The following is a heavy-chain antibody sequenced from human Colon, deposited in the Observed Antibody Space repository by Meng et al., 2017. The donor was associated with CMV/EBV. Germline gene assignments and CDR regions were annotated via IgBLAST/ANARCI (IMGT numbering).Heavy chain of an antibody. J-gene: IGHJ6*02. Sequence: SCAASGFSFSGYAMHWVRQPPGKGLEWVALISYDGDNKFYTDSVKGRFTISRDNSKNTLSLQMNILRAEDTAVYYCVREKVGPGDGMDVWGQGTTVTVSS. CDR1: GFSFSGYA. CDR3: VREKVGPGDGMDV. V-gene: IGHV3-30*04. CDR2: ISYDGDNK.